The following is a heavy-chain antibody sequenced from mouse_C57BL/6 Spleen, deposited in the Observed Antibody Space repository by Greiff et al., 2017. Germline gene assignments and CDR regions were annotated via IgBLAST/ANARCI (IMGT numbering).Heavy chain of an antibody. CDR3: ARDRVYDGSGFAY. CDR1: GYSITSGYY. CDR2: ISYDGSN. D-gene: IGHD2-3*01. J-gene: IGHJ3*01. Sequence: ESGPGLVKPSQSLSLTCSVTGYSITSGYYWNWIRQFPGNKLEWMGYISYDGSNNYNPSLKNRISITRDTSKNQFFLKLNSVTTEDTATYYCARDRVYDGSGFAYWGQGTLVTVSA. V-gene: IGHV3-6*01.